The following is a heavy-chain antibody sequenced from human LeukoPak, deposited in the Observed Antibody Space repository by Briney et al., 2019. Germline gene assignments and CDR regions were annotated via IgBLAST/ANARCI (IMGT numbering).Heavy chain of an antibody. V-gene: IGHV1-3*01. D-gene: IGHD6-13*01. CDR1: GYTFTSYA. CDR2: INAGNGNT. CDR3: ARATSSWYGSDYFDY. J-gene: IGHJ4*02. Sequence: ASVKVSCKASGYTFTSYAMHWVRQAPGQRLEWMGWINAGNGNTKYSQKFQGRVTITRDTSASTAYMELSSLRSEDTAVYYCARATSSWYGSDYFDYWGQGTLVTVSS.